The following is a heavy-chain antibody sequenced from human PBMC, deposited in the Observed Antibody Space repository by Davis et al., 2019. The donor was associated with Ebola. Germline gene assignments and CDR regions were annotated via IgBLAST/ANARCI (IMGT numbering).Heavy chain of an antibody. J-gene: IGHJ5*02. CDR1: GGSVSSGSYY. D-gene: IGHD6-13*01. CDR3: AREVMNCSSTSCLVLGYSSSWYDFRMYNWFDP. V-gene: IGHV4-61*01. CDR2: IYYSGST. Sequence: PSETLSLTCTVSGGSVSSGSYYWSWIRQPPGKGLEWIGYIYYSGSTNYNPSLKSRVTISVDTSKNQFSLKLSSVTAADTAVYYCAREVMNCSSTSCLVLGYSSSWYDFRMYNWFDPWGQGTLVTVSS.